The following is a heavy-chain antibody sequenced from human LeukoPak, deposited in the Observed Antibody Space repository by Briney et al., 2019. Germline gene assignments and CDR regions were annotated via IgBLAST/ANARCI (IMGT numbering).Heavy chain of an antibody. CDR3: ARGQAITIFGVVPDFDY. D-gene: IGHD3-3*01. Sequence: GGSLRLSCAASGFSFSTYSMIWVRQAPGEGLEWVSSISSTSTYIYYADAMKGRFTVSRDNAKNSLYLQMNSLRAEDTAVYYCARGQAITIFGVVPDFDYWGQGTLVTVSS. V-gene: IGHV3-21*01. CDR1: GFSFSTYS. J-gene: IGHJ4*02. CDR2: ISSTSTYI.